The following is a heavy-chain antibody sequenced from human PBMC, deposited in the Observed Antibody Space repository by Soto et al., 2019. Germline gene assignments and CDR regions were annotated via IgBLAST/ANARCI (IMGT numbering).Heavy chain of an antibody. V-gene: IGHV1-46*01. Sequence: GASVKVSCKASGYTFTSYYMHWVRQAPGQGLEWMGIINPSGGSTSYAQKFQGRVTMTRDTSTSTVYMELSSLRSEDTAVCYCARAQLAVAGTYYYYGMDVWGQGTTVTVSS. D-gene: IGHD6-19*01. CDR2: INPSGGST. CDR1: GYTFTSYY. CDR3: ARAQLAVAGTYYYYGMDV. J-gene: IGHJ6*02.